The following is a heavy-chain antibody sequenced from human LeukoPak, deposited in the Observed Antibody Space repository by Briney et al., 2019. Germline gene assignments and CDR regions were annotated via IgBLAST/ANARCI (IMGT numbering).Heavy chain of an antibody. CDR2: IYYSGST. Sequence: AEPLTLIYTVSGGSSRSYFRHWIRQPPRKGLAWMGNIYYSGSTNFNPSLNSRVTIAVDTSKNHLSLKLSSVTAADTAVYYCARGKYQISIFCSGGNCYPGAFDLWGQGTMVTVSS. CDR3: ARGKYQISIFCSGGNCYPGAFDL. D-gene: IGHD2-15*01. CDR1: GGSSRSYF. V-gene: IGHV4-59*01. J-gene: IGHJ3*01.